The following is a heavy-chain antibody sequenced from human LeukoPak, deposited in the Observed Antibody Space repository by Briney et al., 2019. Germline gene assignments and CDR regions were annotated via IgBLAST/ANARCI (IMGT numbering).Heavy chain of an antibody. CDR1: GFTFSSYV. V-gene: IGHV3-23*01. J-gene: IGHJ4*02. CDR2: IGGSGSGGKT. CDR3: AREPYSSGWYFSYYFDY. Sequence: GGSLRLSCAASGFTFSSYVISWVRQAPGKGLEWISSIGGSGSGGKTYYADSVKGRFTISRDNSKNTLYLQMNSLRAEDTAVYYCAREPYSSGWYFSYYFDYWGQGTLVTVSS. D-gene: IGHD6-19*01.